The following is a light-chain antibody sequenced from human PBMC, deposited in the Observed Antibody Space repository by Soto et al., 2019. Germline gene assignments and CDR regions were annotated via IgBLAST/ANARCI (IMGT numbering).Light chain of an antibody. Sequence: EIVMTQSPATLSVSLGESATLSCRASQTVVTNLAWYQQTPGQAPRLLIYAASTRATGIPARFSGSGSGTEFTLTISSLQSEDFAVYYCQQYYNWRQHIFGQGTKLEIK. CDR1: QTVVTN. V-gene: IGKV3-15*01. CDR2: AAS. CDR3: QQYYNWRQHI. J-gene: IGKJ2*01.